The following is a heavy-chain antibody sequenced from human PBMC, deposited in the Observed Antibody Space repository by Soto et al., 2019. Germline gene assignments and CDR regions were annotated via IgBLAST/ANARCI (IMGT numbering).Heavy chain of an antibody. Sequence: GASVKVSCKASGYTFTGYYMHWLRQAPGQGLEWMGWMNPNSGNTGYAQKFQGRVTMTRNTSISTAYMELRSLRSEDTAVYYCARGYSNGIWWSSYYYYDMDVRGKGTTVTVSS. D-gene: IGHD4-4*01. CDR2: MNPNSGNT. CDR1: GYTFTGYY. J-gene: IGHJ6*03. CDR3: ARGYSNGIWWSSYYYYDMDV. V-gene: IGHV1-8*02.